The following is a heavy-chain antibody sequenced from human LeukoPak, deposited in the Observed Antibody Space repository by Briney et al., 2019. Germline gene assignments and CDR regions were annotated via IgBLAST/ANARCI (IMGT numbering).Heavy chain of an antibody. J-gene: IGHJ4*01. CDR2: LNPADAEA. Sequence: ASVKVSCKVAGSTLTDLSTHWVRRAPGNGVKCRGGLNPADAEAVYAQQFQGRVTMTEDTSTDTAYLELNSLRSEDTAVYYCPTRRTTMITGPVYWGQGTLVTVSS. V-gene: IGHV1-24*01. D-gene: IGHD3-16*01. CDR1: GSTLTDLS. CDR3: PTRRTTMITGPVY.